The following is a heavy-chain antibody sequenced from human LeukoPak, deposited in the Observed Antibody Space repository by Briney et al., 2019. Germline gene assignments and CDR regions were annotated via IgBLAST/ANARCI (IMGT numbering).Heavy chain of an antibody. V-gene: IGHV3-33*01. D-gene: IGHD3-3*01. J-gene: IGHJ6*02. CDR3: ARDGYDFWSGYSGHYYYGMDV. CDR1: GFTFSSYG. CDR2: IWYDGSNK. Sequence: GRSLRLSCAASGFTFSSYGMHWVRQAPGKGLEWVAVIWYDGSNKYYADSVKGRFTISRDNSKNTLYLQMNSLRAKDTAVYYCARDGYDFWSGYSGHYYYGMDVWGQGTTVTVSS.